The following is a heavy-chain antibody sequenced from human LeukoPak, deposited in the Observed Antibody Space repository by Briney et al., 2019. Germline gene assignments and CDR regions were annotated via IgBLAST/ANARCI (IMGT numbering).Heavy chain of an antibody. V-gene: IGHV4-34*01. Sequence: KASETLSLTCAVYGGSFSGYYWSWIRQPPGKGLEWIGEINHSGSTNYSPSLKSRVTISVDTSKNQFSLKLSSVTAADTAVYYCARVAKALERYYYDSSGYYYQGPNFDYWGQGTLVTVSS. CDR1: GGSFSGYY. CDR2: INHSGST. J-gene: IGHJ4*02. CDR3: ARVAKALERYYYDSSGYYYQGPNFDY. D-gene: IGHD3-22*01.